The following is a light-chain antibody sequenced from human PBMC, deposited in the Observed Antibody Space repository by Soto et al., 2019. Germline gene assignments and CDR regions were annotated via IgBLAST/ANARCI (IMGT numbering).Light chain of an antibody. J-gene: IGLJ1*01. CDR1: SSDVGGYNY. CDR2: DVS. CDR3: CSYAGSYTFV. V-gene: IGLV2-11*01. Sequence: QSVLTQPPSVSGAPGQRVTISCTGSSSDVGGYNYVSWYQQHPGKAPKLMIYDVSERPSGVPDRFSGSKSGNTASLTISGLQAEDEADYYCCSYAGSYTFVFAPGTKVTVL.